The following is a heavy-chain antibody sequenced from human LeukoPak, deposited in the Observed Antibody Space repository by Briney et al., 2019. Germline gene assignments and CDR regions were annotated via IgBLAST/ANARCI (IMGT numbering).Heavy chain of an antibody. V-gene: IGHV1-8*01. Sequence: ASVKVSCKASGYTFTSYDINWARQATGQGLEWMGWMNPNSGNTGYAQKFQGRVTMTRNTSISTAYMELSSLRSEDTAVYYCARGRRIQLWFFDYWGQGTLVTVSS. CDR3: ARGRRIQLWFFDY. CDR2: MNPNSGNT. D-gene: IGHD5-18*01. CDR1: GYTFTSYD. J-gene: IGHJ4*02.